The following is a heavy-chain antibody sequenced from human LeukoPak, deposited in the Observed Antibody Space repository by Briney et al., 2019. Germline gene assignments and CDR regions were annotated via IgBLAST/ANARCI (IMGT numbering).Heavy chain of an antibody. V-gene: IGHV6-1*01. CDR3: ARGSYGLGGYYDYYFDF. CDR1: GDILSAYRAV. Sequence: SQTLSLTCALSGDILSAYRAVWAWFRQSPSGGLEWLERTYCRSQCISDYAESVKGRINISPDTSTNQFSLQLNSVTPEDTAVYYCARGSYGLGGYYDYYFDFWGQGTLVTVSS. CDR2: TYCRSQCIS. D-gene: IGHD3-10*01. J-gene: IGHJ4*02.